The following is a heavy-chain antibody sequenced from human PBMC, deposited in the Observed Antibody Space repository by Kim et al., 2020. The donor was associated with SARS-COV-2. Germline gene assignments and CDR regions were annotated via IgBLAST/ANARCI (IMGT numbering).Heavy chain of an antibody. D-gene: IGHD6-13*01. CDR1: GFTFSSYA. CDR3: ASLFLYSSSWYNFDY. J-gene: IGHJ4*02. V-gene: IGHV3-23*01. Sequence: GGSLRLSCAASGFTFSSYAMSWVRQAPGKGLEWVSAISGSGGSTYYADSVKGRFTISRDNSKNTLYLQMNSLRAEDTAVYYCASLFLYSSSWYNFDYWGQGTLVTVSS. CDR2: ISGSGGST.